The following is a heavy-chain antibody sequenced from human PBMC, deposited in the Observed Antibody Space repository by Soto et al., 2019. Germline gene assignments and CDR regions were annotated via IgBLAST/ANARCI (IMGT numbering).Heavy chain of an antibody. D-gene: IGHD6-19*01. V-gene: IGHV1-8*01. CDR3: ARGRRFLYSSGWYYFDY. J-gene: IGHJ4*02. CDR2: MNPNSGNT. Sequence: QVQLVQYGAEVKKPGASVKVSCKASGYTFTSYDINWVRQATGQGLEWMGWMNPNSGNTGYAQKFQGRVTMTRNTSISTAYMERSSLRSEDTVVYYCARGRRFLYSSGWYYFDYWGQGTLVTVSS. CDR1: GYTFTSYD.